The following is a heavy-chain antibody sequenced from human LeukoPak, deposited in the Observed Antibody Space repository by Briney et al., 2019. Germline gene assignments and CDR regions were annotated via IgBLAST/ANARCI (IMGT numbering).Heavy chain of an antibody. CDR2: ISSSSSTI. CDR1: GGTFSSYS. J-gene: IGHJ4*02. D-gene: IGHD5-24*01. CDR3: ARGEMATIRY. V-gene: IGHV3-48*01. Sequence: GASVKVSCKASGGTFSSYSMNWVRQAPGKGLEWVSYISSSSSTIYYADSVKGRFTISRDNAKNSLYLQMDSLRAEDTAVYYCARGEMATIRYWGQGTLVTVSS.